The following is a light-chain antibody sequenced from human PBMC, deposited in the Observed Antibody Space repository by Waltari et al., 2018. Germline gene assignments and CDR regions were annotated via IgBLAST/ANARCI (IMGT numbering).Light chain of an antibody. Sequence: ALTQPASVSGSLGQSSPLSCRVSPSYVGRCNLVAWYQQFPGTVPKLIIYEVTKRRSGVSSRFSGSKSGNMASLTISGLQTEDEADYYCCSYRIGSTPGVFGGGTKVTVL. J-gene: IGLJ3*02. V-gene: IGLV2-23*02. CDR3: CSYRIGSTPGV. CDR2: EVT. CDR1: PSYVGRCNL.